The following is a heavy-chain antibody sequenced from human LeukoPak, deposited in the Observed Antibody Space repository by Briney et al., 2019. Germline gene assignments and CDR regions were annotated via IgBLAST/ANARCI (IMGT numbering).Heavy chain of an antibody. Sequence: SETRSLTCTVSGGSINSYYGSWIRQPAGKGLEWIGRIYTSGSTNYNPSLKSRVTMSLDTSRNQFSLQLSSVTAADAAVYYCARGSSSSGVLDYWGQGTLVTVSS. D-gene: IGHD6-6*01. CDR1: GGSINSYY. CDR2: IYTSGST. V-gene: IGHV4-4*07. J-gene: IGHJ4*02. CDR3: ARGSSSSGVLDY.